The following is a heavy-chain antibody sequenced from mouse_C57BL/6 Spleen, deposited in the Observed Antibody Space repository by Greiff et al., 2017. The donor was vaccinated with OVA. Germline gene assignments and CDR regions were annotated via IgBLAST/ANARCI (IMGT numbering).Heavy chain of an antibody. D-gene: IGHD1-1*01. CDR3: TRNYCFITTVVATDY. CDR2: IDPETGGT. J-gene: IGHJ2*01. CDR1: GYTFTDYE. Sequence: QVQLQQSGAELVRPGASVTLSCKASGYTFTDYEMHWVKQTPVHGLEWIGAIDPETGGTAYNQKVKGKAILTADKSSSTAYMELRSLTSEDSAVYYCTRNYCFITTVVATDYWGQGTTLTVSS. V-gene: IGHV1-15*01.